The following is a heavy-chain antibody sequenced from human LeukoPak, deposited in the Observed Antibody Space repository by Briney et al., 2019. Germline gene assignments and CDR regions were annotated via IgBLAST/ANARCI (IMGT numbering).Heavy chain of an antibody. CDR1: GYTLTELS. CDR3: ATQNPRTSWKSRYYYYYMDV. Sequence: ASVKVSCKVSGYTLTELSMHWVRQAPGKGLEWMGGFDPEDGETIYAQKFQGRVTMTEDTSTDTAYMELSSLRSEDTAVYYCATQNPRTSWKSRYYYYYMDVWGKGTTVTVSS. D-gene: IGHD2-2*01. V-gene: IGHV1-24*01. J-gene: IGHJ6*03. CDR2: FDPEDGET.